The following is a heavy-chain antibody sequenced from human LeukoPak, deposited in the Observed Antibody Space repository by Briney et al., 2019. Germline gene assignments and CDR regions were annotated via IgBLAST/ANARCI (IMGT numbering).Heavy chain of an antibody. V-gene: IGHV4-4*07. CDR2: IYTSGST. CDR1: GGSISSYY. CDR3: ARAARTGNYYYYMDV. D-gene: IGHD3-10*01. Sequence: SETLSLTCTVSGGSISSYYWSWIRQPAGKGLEWIGRIYTSGSTNYNPSLKSRVTMSVDTSKNQFSLKLSPVTAADTAVYYCARAARTGNYYYYMDVWGKGTTVTISS. J-gene: IGHJ6*03.